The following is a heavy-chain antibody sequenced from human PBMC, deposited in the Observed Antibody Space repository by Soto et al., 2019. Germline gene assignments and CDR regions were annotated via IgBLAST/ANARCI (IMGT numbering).Heavy chain of an antibody. CDR1: GESFSGYI. Sequence: SETLSLTCAVYGESFSGYIWTWIRQTAGKGLQWIGQINHSGSAYYNPSLKSRVTISVHTSNSQFSLELSSVTAADTAVYYCARGLITGSHYSGGWYYFDSWGQGTQVT. CDR2: INHSGSA. J-gene: IGHJ4*02. CDR3: ARGLITGSHYSGGWYYFDS. V-gene: IGHV4-34*01. D-gene: IGHD6-19*01.